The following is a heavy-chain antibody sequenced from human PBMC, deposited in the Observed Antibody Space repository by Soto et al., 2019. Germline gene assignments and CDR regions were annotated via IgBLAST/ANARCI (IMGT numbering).Heavy chain of an antibody. D-gene: IGHD4-17*01. CDR1: GFTFSDYY. CDR2: ISSGGSTT. Sequence: GGSLRLSCAVSGFTFSDYYMSWIRQAPGKGLEWVSYISSGGSTTYYADSVKGRFTISRDNAKNSLYLQMNSLRAEDTAVYYCARDRDYARTGWFDPWGQGTLVTVSS. V-gene: IGHV3-11*01. CDR3: ARDRDYARTGWFDP. J-gene: IGHJ5*02.